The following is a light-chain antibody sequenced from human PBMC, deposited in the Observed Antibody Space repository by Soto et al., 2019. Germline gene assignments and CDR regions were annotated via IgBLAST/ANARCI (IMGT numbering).Light chain of an antibody. CDR3: GSWDSSLSAYV. V-gene: IGLV1-51*01. J-gene: IGLJ1*01. CDR2: DDN. CDR1: SSNIGGNS. Sequence: QSVLTQPPSVSAAPGQKVTISCPGSSSNIGGNSVSWYQQLPGTAPTLLIYDDNKRPSRIPDRFSGSKSGTSATLGITGFQTGDEADYYCGSWDSSLSAYVFGTGTKVTVL.